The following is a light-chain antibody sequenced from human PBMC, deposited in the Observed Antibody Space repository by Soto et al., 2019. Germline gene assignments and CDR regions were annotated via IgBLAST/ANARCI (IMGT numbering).Light chain of an antibody. CDR3: VSYTTSASYV. J-gene: IGLJ1*01. CDR1: SSDVGNYIF. Sequence: QSALTQPASVSGSPGQSITISCTGTSSDVGNYIFVSWYRQHPGKAPKLMIYDINNRPSGFSNRFSGSKSGNTASLTISGLQAEDEADYYCVSYTTSASYVFGTGTKVTVL. CDR2: DIN. V-gene: IGLV2-14*01.